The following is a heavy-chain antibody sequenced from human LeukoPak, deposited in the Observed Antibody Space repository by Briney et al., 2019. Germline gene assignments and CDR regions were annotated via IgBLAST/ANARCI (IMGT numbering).Heavy chain of an antibody. D-gene: IGHD6-13*01. CDR1: GFTFSSYA. J-gene: IGHJ4*02. V-gene: IGHV3-23*01. CDR2: ISGSGGST. Sequence: PGGSLRLSCAASGFTFSSYAMSWVRQAPGKGLEWVSAISGSGGSTYYADSVKGRFTISRDNSKNTLYLQMNSLRAEDTAVYYCAKLPRYSSSWCIDYWGQGTLVTVSS. CDR3: AKLPRYSSSWCIDY.